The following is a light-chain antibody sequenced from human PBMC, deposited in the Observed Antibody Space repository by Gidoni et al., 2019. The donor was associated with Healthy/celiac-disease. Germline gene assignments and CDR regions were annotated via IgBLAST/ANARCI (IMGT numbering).Light chain of an antibody. CDR1: QDISNY. J-gene: IGKJ2*01. CDR2: DAS. Sequence: DIQMTQSPSSLSASVGDRVTITCQASQDISNYLNWYQQKPGKAPKLLIYDASNLETGVPSRFSGRGSGTDFTFTISSLQPEDIATYYWQQYDNLPYTFGHGTKLEIK. V-gene: IGKV1-33*01. CDR3: QQYDNLPYT.